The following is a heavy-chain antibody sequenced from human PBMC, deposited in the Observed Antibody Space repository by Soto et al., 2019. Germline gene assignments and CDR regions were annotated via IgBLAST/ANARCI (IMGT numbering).Heavy chain of an antibody. CDR3: AKDRYSGSYSLNWFDP. CDR1: GFTFSSYA. D-gene: IGHD1-26*01. V-gene: IGHV3-23*01. J-gene: IGHJ5*02. CDR2: ISGSGGST. Sequence: EVQLLESGGGLVQPGGSLRLSCAASGFTFSSYAMSWVRQAPGKGLEWVSAISGSGGSTYYADSVKGRFTISRDNSKTTRYLQMNRLRAEDTAVYYCAKDRYSGSYSLNWFDPWGQGTLVTVSS.